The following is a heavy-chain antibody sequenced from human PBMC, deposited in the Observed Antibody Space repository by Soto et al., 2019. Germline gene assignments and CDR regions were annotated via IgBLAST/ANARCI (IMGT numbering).Heavy chain of an antibody. CDR2: VYHTGST. CDR3: AKRLRCSSTTCYALDY. D-gene: IGHD2-2*01. Sequence: SETLSLTCAVSSGSITSSNWWSWVRQPPGKGLEWIGEVYHTGSTNYNPSLKSRVTISVDKSKNQFSLKLSSVTAADTAMYYCAKRLRCSSTTCYALDYWGQGTLVTVSS. J-gene: IGHJ4*02. CDR1: SGSITSSNW. V-gene: IGHV4-4*02.